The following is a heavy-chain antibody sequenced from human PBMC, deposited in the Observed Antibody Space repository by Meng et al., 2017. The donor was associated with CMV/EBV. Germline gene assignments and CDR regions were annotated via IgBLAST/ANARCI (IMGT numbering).Heavy chain of an antibody. D-gene: IGHD6-13*01. Sequence: VQLVQYGAEVKKPGASVKVSCKASGYTFTGYYMHWVRQAPGQGLEWMGWINPNSGGTNYAQKFQGRVTMTRDTSISTAYMELSRLRSDDTAVYYCARQHNSSSWIINWFDPWGQGTLVTVSS. CDR2: INPNSGGT. J-gene: IGHJ5*02. V-gene: IGHV1-2*02. CDR1: GYTFTGYY. CDR3: ARQHNSSSWIINWFDP.